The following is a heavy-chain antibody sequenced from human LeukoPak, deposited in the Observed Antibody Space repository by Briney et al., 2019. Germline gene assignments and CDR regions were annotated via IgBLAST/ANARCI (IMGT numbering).Heavy chain of an antibody. Sequence: SVKVSCKASGGTSSRYAFSWVRQAPGQGLEWMGGIILIFDTPNYAQKFQGRVTITTDESTSTAYMELSSLRSEDTAVYYCAREGDGYNLEYWGQGTLVTVSS. CDR3: AREGDGYNLEY. J-gene: IGHJ4*02. D-gene: IGHD5-24*01. CDR2: IILIFDTP. CDR1: GGTSSRYA. V-gene: IGHV1-69*05.